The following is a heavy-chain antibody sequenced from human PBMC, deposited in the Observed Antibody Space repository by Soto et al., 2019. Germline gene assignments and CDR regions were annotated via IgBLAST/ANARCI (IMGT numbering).Heavy chain of an antibody. V-gene: IGHV4-39*01. CDR1: GGSISSSSYY. J-gene: IGHJ5*02. Sequence: SETLSLTCTVSGGSISSSSYYWGWIRQPPGKGLEWIGSIYYSGSTYYNPSLKSRVTISVDTSKNQFSLKLSSVTAADTAVYYCARYDGSSWYVWFDPWGQGILVTVSS. CDR3: ARYDGSSWYVWFDP. D-gene: IGHD6-13*01. CDR2: IYYSGST.